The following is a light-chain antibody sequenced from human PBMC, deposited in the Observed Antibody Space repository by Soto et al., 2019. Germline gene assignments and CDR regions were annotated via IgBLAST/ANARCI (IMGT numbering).Light chain of an antibody. CDR2: GAS. CDR3: QHYNNWPPWT. V-gene: IGKV3-15*01. Sequence: IVVTQSPATLSVSPGERATLSCRASQSVSSNLAWYQQKPGQAPRLLIYGASTRATGIPARFSGSGSGTEFTLTISSLQSEDFAVYYCQHYNNWPPWTFGQGTKVEIK. J-gene: IGKJ1*01. CDR1: QSVSSN.